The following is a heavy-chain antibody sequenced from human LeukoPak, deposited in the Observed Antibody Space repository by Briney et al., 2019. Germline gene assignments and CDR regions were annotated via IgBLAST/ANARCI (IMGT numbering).Heavy chain of an antibody. V-gene: IGHV5-51*01. CDR2: IYPGDSDT. Sequence: GESLKISCKGSGYSFTNFWIGWVRQMPGKGLEWMGIIYPGDSDTRYSPSFQGQVTISADKSISTAYLQWSSLKASDTAMYYCATSASTLGYYYYGMDVWGQGTTVTVSS. D-gene: IGHD5/OR15-5a*01. CDR3: ATSASTLGYYYYGMDV. CDR1: GYSFTNFW. J-gene: IGHJ6*02.